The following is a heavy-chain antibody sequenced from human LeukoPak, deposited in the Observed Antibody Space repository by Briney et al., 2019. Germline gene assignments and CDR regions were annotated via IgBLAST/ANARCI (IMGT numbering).Heavy chain of an antibody. CDR1: GYTLTELS. Sequence: GASVKVSCKVSGYTLTELSMHWVRHAPGKGLEWMGGFDPEDGETIYAQKFQGRVTMTEDTSTDTAYMELSSLRSEDTAVYYCATEEGSSTHRSAFAFDPRGQGTLVTVSS. V-gene: IGHV1-24*01. D-gene: IGHD6-13*01. CDR2: FDPEDGET. J-gene: IGHJ5*02. CDR3: ATEEGSSTHRSAFAFDP.